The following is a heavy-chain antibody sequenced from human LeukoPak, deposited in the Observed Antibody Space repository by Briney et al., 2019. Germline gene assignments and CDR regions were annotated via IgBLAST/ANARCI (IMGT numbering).Heavy chain of an antibody. CDR3: ARDLRFAVTTNAFDI. D-gene: IGHD4-17*01. J-gene: IGHJ3*02. Sequence: ASVEVSCKASGYTFTSYGISWVRQAPGQGLEWMGWISAYNGNTNYAQKLQGRVTMTTDTSTSTAYMELRSLRSDDTAVYYCARDLRFAVTTNAFDIWGQGTMVTVSS. CDR1: GYTFTSYG. CDR2: ISAYNGNT. V-gene: IGHV1-18*01.